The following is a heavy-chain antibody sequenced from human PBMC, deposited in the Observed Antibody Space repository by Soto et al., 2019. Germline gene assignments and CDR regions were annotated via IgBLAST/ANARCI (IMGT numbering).Heavy chain of an antibody. CDR1: GFTVSGNY. Sequence: ESGGGLVQPGGSLRLSCAASGFTVSGNYMSWVRQAPGKGLEWVSVIYSGGSTFYADSVKGRFTLSRDNSKNTLYLQMDSLRAEDTAVYYCATVGRYYGSGRYYFDYWGQGALVTVSS. CDR2: IYSGGST. CDR3: ATVGRYYGSGRYYFDY. J-gene: IGHJ4*01. V-gene: IGHV3-66*01. D-gene: IGHD3-10*01.